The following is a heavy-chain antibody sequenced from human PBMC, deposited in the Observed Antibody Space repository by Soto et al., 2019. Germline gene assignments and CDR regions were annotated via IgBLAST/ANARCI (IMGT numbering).Heavy chain of an antibody. J-gene: IGHJ3*02. CDR2: ISAYNGNT. CDR1: GYTFTSYG. D-gene: IGHD2-15*01. CDR3: ASQDMYPDAFDI. Sequence: VPVKVSCKASGYTFTSYGISWARQAPGQGLEWMGWISAYNGNTNYAQKLQGRVTMTTDTSTSTAYMELRSLRSDDTAVYYCASQDMYPDAFDIWGQGTMVTVSS. V-gene: IGHV1-18*01.